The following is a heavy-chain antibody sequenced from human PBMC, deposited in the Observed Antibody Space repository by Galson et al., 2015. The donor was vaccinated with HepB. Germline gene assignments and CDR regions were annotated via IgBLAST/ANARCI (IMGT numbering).Heavy chain of an antibody. V-gene: IGHV1-8*01. CDR1: GSTFTSHD. J-gene: IGHJ5*02. CDR2: MNPNSGDT. CDR3: ARMIWQQGFDP. D-gene: IGHD3/OR15-3a*01. Sequence: SVTVSCKASGSTFTSHDINWVRQATGQGLEWMGWMNPNSGDTGYAQNFQGRVTMTRNTSISTAYMELSSLRSEDTAVYYCARMIWQQGFDPWGQGTLVTVSS.